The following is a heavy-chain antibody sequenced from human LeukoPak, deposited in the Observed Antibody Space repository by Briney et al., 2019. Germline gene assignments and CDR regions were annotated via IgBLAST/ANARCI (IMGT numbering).Heavy chain of an antibody. V-gene: IGHV3-30*14. CDR1: GFTFSSYA. D-gene: IGHD5-18*01. Sequence: QTGGSLRLSCAASGFTFSSYAMNWVRQAPGKGLEWVALISYDGSNKNYADSVKGRFTISRDNSKNTLYLQMSSLRAEDTAVYYCVKETGFRGYSYATQGPFDCWGQGTLVTVSS. J-gene: IGHJ4*02. CDR2: ISYDGSNK. CDR3: VKETGFRGYSYATQGPFDC.